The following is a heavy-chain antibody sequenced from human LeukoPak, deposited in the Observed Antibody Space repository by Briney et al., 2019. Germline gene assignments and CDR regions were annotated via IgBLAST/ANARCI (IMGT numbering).Heavy chain of an antibody. CDR1: GFTFRSYG. D-gene: IGHD3-9*01. V-gene: IGHV3-30*18. Sequence: PGRSLRLSCAASGFTFRSYGMHWVRQAPGKGLEWVAVISYDGSNKYYAESVKGRFTISRDNSKNTLYLQMNSLRDEDTAVYYCAKDHTYDILTGYYHFDYWGQGTLVTVSS. CDR2: ISYDGSNK. CDR3: AKDHTYDILTGYYHFDY. J-gene: IGHJ4*02.